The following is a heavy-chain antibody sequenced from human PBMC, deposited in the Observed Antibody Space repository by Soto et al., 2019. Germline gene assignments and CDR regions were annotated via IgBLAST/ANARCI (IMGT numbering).Heavy chain of an antibody. J-gene: IGHJ3*01. Sequence: QVQLVQSGAEVKKPGSSVKVSCKASGGTFNSYDIHWVRQAPGQGLEWMGRIIPSLGIPNYAQALQGSRTITANVATRTAYMELTNLKSGDTAIYYCARRTSAFEVWGQGTVVTVSS. CDR1: GGTFNSYD. CDR2: IIPSLGIP. CDR3: ARRTSAFEV. V-gene: IGHV1-69*02. D-gene: IGHD2-2*01.